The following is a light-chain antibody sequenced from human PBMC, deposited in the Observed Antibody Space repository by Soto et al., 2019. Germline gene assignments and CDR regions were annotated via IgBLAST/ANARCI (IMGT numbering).Light chain of an antibody. Sequence: QSALTQPASVSGCPGQSITISCTGTSSDVGGYNYVSWYQQHPGKAPKLMIYDVSNRPSGVSNRFSGSKSGNTASLTISGLQAEDEADYYCSSYTSSSLVFGGATNVTVL. CDR1: SSDVGGYNY. CDR3: SSYTSSSLV. J-gene: IGLJ2*01. V-gene: IGLV2-14*01. CDR2: DVS.